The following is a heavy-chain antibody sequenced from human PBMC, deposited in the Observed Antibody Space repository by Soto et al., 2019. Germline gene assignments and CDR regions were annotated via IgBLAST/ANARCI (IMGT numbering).Heavy chain of an antibody. Sequence: HPGGSLRLSCAASGFTFSSYAMSWVRQAPGKGLEWVSAISGSGGSTYYADSVKGRFTISRDNSKNTLYLQMNSLRAEDTAVYYYAKVWCSGGSCPVFDYWGQGTLVTVSS. CDR1: GFTFSSYA. D-gene: IGHD2-15*01. CDR3: AKVWCSGGSCPVFDY. CDR2: ISGSGGST. V-gene: IGHV3-23*01. J-gene: IGHJ4*02.